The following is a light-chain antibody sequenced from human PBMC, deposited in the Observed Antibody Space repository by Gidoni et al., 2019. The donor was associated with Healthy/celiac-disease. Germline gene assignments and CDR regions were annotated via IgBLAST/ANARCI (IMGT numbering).Light chain of an antibody. J-gene: IGKJ2*01. CDR1: QSVSSSY. CDR2: GAS. Sequence: DIVFTQSPGTLSLSPGERATVSCRASQSVSSSYLAWYQQKPGQAPRLLIYGASSRATGIPDRFSGSGSGTDFTLTISRLEPEDFAVYYCQQYGSSPYTFGQGTKLEIK. CDR3: QQYGSSPYT. V-gene: IGKV3-20*01.